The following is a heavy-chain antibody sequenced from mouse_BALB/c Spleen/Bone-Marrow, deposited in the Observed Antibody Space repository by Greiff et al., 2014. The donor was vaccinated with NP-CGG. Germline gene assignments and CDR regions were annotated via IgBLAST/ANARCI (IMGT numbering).Heavy chain of an antibody. V-gene: IGHV5-6-3*01. CDR3: ARSQAYYGNYFDY. CDR2: INSNGGST. D-gene: IGHD2-10*01. Sequence: EVQLVESGGDLVQPGGSLKLSCAASGFTFSSYGMSWVRQTPDKRLELVATINSNGGSTYYPDSVKGRFTISRDNAKNTLYLQMSSLKSEDTAMYYCARSQAYYGNYFDYWGQGTTLTVSS. J-gene: IGHJ2*01. CDR1: GFTFSSYG.